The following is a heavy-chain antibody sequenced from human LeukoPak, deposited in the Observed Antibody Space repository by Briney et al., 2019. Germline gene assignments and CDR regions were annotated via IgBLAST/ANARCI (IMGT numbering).Heavy chain of an antibody. CDR3: ARGVVRGVSDY. V-gene: IGHV4-34*01. Sequence: SETLSLTCAVYRGSFSGYYWSWIRQPPGKGLEWIGEINHSGSTNYNPSLKSRVTISVDTSKNQFSLKLSSVTAADTAVYYCARGVVRGVSDYWGQGTLVTVSS. CDR2: INHSGST. J-gene: IGHJ4*02. CDR1: RGSFSGYY. D-gene: IGHD3-10*01.